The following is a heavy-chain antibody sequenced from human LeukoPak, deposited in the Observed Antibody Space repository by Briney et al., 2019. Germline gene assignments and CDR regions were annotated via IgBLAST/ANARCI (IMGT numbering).Heavy chain of an antibody. V-gene: IGHV4-31*03. Sequence: SETLSLTCTVSGGSISSGGYYWSWIRQYPGKGLEWIGYIFNSGNTRYNPSLKSRVTMSQDTSKNQFYLKLTSVTAADTAVYYCARAADFDYWGQGTLVIVSS. J-gene: IGHJ4*02. CDR3: ARAADFDY. CDR1: GGSISSGGYY. CDR2: IFNSGNT.